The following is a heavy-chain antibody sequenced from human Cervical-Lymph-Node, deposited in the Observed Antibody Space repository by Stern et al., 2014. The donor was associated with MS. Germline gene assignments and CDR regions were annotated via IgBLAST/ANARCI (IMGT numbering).Heavy chain of an antibody. Sequence: QMQLVQSGAEEKKPGASVKVSCKTSGYTFTDNHMHWVRQAHGQGLEWMGRIDQKNGDTKYAQKFQGRITMTTDTSINTAYMELTRLTSDDTAIYYCARENWVFIYWGQGTLVTVSS. CDR2: IDQKNGDT. CDR3: ARENWVFIY. V-gene: IGHV1-2*02. CDR1: GYTFTDNH. D-gene: IGHD7-27*01. J-gene: IGHJ4*02.